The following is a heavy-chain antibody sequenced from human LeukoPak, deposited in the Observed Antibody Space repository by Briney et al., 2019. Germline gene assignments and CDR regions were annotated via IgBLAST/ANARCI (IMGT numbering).Heavy chain of an antibody. CDR2: IYYSGST. V-gene: IGHV4-59*01. D-gene: IGHD1-26*01. Sequence: SETLSLTCTVSGGSISSYYWSWIRQPPGKGLEWIGYIYYSGSTNYNPSLKSRVTISVDTSKNQFSLKLSSVTAADTAVYYCARAAYSGSYHSDYWGQGTLVTVSS. CDR3: ARAAYSGSYHSDY. J-gene: IGHJ4*02. CDR1: GGSISSYY.